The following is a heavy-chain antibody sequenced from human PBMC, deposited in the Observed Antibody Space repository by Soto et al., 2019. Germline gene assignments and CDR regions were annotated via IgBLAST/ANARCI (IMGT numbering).Heavy chain of an antibody. V-gene: IGHV1-69*01. J-gene: IGHJ4*02. Sequence: ASPVNVARKCSGCALSDYLGSCLRLAPGKGLEWMGGILPIFTTATYAPKFQDRVTITADESTSTVYMDLSSLRSEDTALYFCEKDIGFQQNLLAFDSWGQGTMVT. CDR3: EKDIGFQQNLLAFDS. D-gene: IGHD6-13*01. CDR2: ILPIFTTA. CDR1: GCALSDYL.